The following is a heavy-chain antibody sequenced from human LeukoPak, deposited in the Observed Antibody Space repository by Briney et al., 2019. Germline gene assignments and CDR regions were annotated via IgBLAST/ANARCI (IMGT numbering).Heavy chain of an antibody. D-gene: IGHD5-24*01. V-gene: IGHV3-74*01. J-gene: IGHJ4*02. CDR3: TRDRGDGYISFDY. CDR2: INSDGSST. CDR1: GFSFSSYW. Sequence: GSLRLSCAASGFSFSSYWMHWVRQAPGKGLVWVSRINSDGSSTNYADSGKGRFTISRDNAKNTHYLQMNSLRAEDTAVYYCTRDRGDGYISFDYWGQGTLVTVSS.